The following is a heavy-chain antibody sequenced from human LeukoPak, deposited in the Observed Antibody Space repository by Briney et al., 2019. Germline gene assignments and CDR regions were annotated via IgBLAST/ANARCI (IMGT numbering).Heavy chain of an antibody. V-gene: IGHV1-18*01. CDR2: ISAYNGDT. CDR3: ARHSGSYLYHDYMDV. Sequence: ASVKVSCKASGYTFTSYGISWVRQAPGQGLEWMGWISAYNGDTNYAQKLQGRVIMTTDTSTSTAYMEVRSLRSDDTAVYYCARHSGSYLYHDYMDVWGKGTTVTVSS. CDR1: GYTFTSYG. J-gene: IGHJ6*03. D-gene: IGHD1-26*01.